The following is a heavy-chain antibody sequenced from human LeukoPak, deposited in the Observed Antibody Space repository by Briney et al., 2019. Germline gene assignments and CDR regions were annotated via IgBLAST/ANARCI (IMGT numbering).Heavy chain of an antibody. V-gene: IGHV5-51*01. D-gene: IGHD5-12*01. Sequence: GESLKISCKGSGYSFTSYWIGWVRQMPGKGLEGMGIIYTGDSDTRYSPSFQGQVTISADKSISAAYLQWSSLKASDSVMYYCARLGVATTYYFDYWGQGTLGTVSS. J-gene: IGHJ4*02. CDR3: ARLGVATTYYFDY. CDR2: IYTGDSDT. CDR1: GYSFTSYW.